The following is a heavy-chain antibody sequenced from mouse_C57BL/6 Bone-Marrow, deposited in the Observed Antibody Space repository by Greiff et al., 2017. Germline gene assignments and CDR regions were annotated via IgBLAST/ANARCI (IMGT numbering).Heavy chain of an antibody. V-gene: IGHV1-81*01. Sequence: VQLQESGAELARPGASVKLSCKASGYTFTSYGISWVKQRTGQGLEWIGEIYTRSGNTYYPEKFKGKATLTADKSTSTAYMELSSLTSEDSAVYFCARGDYDWFAYWGQGTLVTVSA. CDR1: GYTFTSYG. CDR2: IYTRSGNT. CDR3: ARGDYDWFAY. J-gene: IGHJ3*01. D-gene: IGHD2-4*01.